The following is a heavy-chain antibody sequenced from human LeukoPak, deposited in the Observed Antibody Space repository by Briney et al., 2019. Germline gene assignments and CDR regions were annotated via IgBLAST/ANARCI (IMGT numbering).Heavy chain of an antibody. CDR3: ARDWFYCTDY. V-gene: IGHV3-74*01. D-gene: IGHD2-21*02. CDR1: GLSFSTTW. CDR2: IKSDGSGT. Sequence: GGSLRLSCAASGLSFSTTWMHWVRQAPGKGLVWVSRIKSDGSGTSYADSVKGRFTISRDNAKNTLYLQMNSLRDEDTAVYYCARDWFYCTDYWGQGTLVTVSS. J-gene: IGHJ4*02.